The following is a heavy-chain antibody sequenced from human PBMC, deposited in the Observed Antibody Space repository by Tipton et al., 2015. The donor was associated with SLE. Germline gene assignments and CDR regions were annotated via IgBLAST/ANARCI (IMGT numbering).Heavy chain of an antibody. CDR1: GFTFSGYY. CDR2: ISYSSNTI. Sequence: SLRLSCAASGFTFSGYYMGWIRQAPGKGLEWISYISYSSNTIYYADSVKGRFTISRDNAKTSLYLQMNSLRAEDTAVYYCARGQSWPYYYYYYYMDVWGKGTTVTVSS. D-gene: IGHD3-10*01. V-gene: IGHV3-11*01. CDR3: ARGQSWPYYYYYYYMDV. J-gene: IGHJ6*03.